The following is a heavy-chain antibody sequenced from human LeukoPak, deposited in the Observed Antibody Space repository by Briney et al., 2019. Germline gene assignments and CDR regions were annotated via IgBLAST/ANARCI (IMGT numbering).Heavy chain of an antibody. CDR2: ISRNGDET. Sequence: GGSLRLSCAASGFTFSKYAMNWVRQAPGKGLEWVSGISRNGDETYYADSVKGRFTISRDNSENTLNLQLNSLRAEDTAVYYCRKNSIYYFDYWGQGTLVTVSS. J-gene: IGHJ4*02. CDR3: RKNSIYYFDY. V-gene: IGHV3-23*01. CDR1: GFTFSKYA. D-gene: IGHD4-23*01.